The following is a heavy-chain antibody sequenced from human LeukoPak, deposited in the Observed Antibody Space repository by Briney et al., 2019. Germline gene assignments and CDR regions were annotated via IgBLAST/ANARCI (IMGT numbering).Heavy chain of an antibody. J-gene: IGHJ4*02. CDR2: ISGSGGST. D-gene: IGHD2-21*02. V-gene: IGHV3-23*01. CDR1: GFTFSSYA. Sequence: GASLRLSCAASGFTFSSYAMSWVRQAPGKGLEWVSAISGSGGSTYYADSVKGRFTISRDNSKNTLYLQMNSLRAEDTAVCYCAKGFNVVVTAMDYWGQGTLVTVSS. CDR3: AKGFNVVVTAMDY.